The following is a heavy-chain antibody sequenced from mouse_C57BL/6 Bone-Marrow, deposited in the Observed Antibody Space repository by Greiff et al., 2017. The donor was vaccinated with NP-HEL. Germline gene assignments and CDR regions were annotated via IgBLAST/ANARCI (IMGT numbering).Heavy chain of an antibody. CDR3: AGDYDGYWYFDV. V-gene: IGHV12-3*01. D-gene: IGHD2-3*01. CDR1: GFPITSGYY. CDR2: ITHSGET. J-gene: IGHJ1*03. Sequence: QVQLKESGPGLVKPSQSLFLTCSITGFPITSGYYWIWIRQPPGKPLEWMGYITHSGETFYNPSLQSPISITRETSKNQFFLQLNSVTKEDTAMYYCAGDYDGYWYFDVWGTGTAVTVSS.